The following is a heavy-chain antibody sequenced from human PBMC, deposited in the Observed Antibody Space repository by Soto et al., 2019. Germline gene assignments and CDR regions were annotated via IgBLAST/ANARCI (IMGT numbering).Heavy chain of an antibody. J-gene: IGHJ4*02. CDR3: AREGEDYGSDY. D-gene: IGHD3-10*01. CDR2: IIPILGIA. V-gene: IGHV1-69*08. CDR1: GGTFSSYT. Sequence: QVQLVQSGAEVKKPGSSVKVSCKASGGTFSSYTISWVRQAPGQGLEWMGRIIPILGIANYAQKVQGRVTITADKSTSTAYMELSSLRSEDTAVYYCAREGEDYGSDYWGQGTLVTVSS.